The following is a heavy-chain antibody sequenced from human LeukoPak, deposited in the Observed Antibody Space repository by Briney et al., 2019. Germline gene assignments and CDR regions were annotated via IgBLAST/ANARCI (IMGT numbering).Heavy chain of an antibody. Sequence: GGSLRLSCAASGFTFSSYVIAWVRQAPGEGLQWVSVISGSGDATYHADSVKGRFTISRDNSKNTVYLQMNTLRADDTAIYNCAKAPRGGYNFFDYWGQGTLVTVSS. CDR3: AKAPRGGYNFFDY. D-gene: IGHD5-24*01. CDR1: GFTFSSYV. J-gene: IGHJ4*02. V-gene: IGHV3-23*01. CDR2: ISGSGDAT.